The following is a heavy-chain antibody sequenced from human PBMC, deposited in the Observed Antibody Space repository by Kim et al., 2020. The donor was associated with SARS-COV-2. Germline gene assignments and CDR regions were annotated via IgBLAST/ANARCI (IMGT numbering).Heavy chain of an antibody. D-gene: IGHD2-15*01. V-gene: IGHV1-69*13. CDR3: ARAYSGFCSGGSCLPLDS. CDR2: IMPIFGPA. CDR1: GVSFSSYG. J-gene: IGHJ5*01. Sequence: ASVKVSCKASGVSFSSYGVSWVRQAPGQGLEWMGGIMPIFGPANYAPKFQDRVTITADESTSTAYMELSSLTSDDTAVYYCARAYSGFCSGGSCLPLDS.